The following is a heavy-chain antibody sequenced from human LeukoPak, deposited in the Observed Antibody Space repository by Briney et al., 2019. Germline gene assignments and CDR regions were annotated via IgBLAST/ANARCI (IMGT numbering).Heavy chain of an antibody. CDR1: GFTFSSYG. CDR3: AEDLLSGSYYLEDAFDI. D-gene: IGHD1-26*01. Sequence: GRSLRLSCAASGFTFSSYGMHWVRQAPGKGLEWVAVISYDGSNKYYADSVKGRFTISRDNSKNTLYLQMNSLRAEDTAVYYCAEDLLSGSYYLEDAFDIWGQGTMVTVSS. V-gene: IGHV3-30*18. J-gene: IGHJ3*02. CDR2: ISYDGSNK.